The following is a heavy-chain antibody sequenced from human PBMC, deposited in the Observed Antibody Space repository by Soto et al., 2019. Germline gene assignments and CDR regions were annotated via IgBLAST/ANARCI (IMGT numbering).Heavy chain of an antibody. D-gene: IGHD3-3*01. J-gene: IGHJ4*02. CDR2: MNPNSGNT. CDR1: GYTFTSYD. CDR3: ARGEKSFGVIKMGY. Sequence: QVQLVQSGAEVKKPGASVKVSCKGSGYTFTSYDINWVRQATGQGLEWMGWMNPNSGNTGYAQKFQGRVNMTRNTSISTAYMELSGLRSEDTAIYYCARGEKSFGVIKMGYWGQGALVTVSS. V-gene: IGHV1-8*01.